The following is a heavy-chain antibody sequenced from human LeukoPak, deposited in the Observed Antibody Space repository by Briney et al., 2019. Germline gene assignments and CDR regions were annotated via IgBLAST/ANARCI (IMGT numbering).Heavy chain of an antibody. V-gene: IGHV3-23*01. Sequence: GGSLRLSCAASRFTFNNYAMSWVRQAPGKGLDSVSTISDGADDTYYADSVRCRFTISRDNSKNTLYLHMKSLRAEDTAVYYCAKVAEQWSPIQYWYFDLWGRGTLVTVSS. D-gene: IGHD6-19*01. CDR1: RFTFNNYA. J-gene: IGHJ2*01. CDR2: ISDGADDT. CDR3: AKVAEQWSPIQYWYFDL.